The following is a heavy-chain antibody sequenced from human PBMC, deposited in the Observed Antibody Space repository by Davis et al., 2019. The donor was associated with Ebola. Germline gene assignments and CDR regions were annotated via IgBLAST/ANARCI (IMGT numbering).Heavy chain of an antibody. CDR2: INHSGST. CDR3: ASHYSSSSPFDY. CDR1: GGSFSGYY. D-gene: IGHD6-6*01. Sequence: GSLRLSCAVYGGSFSGYYWSWIRQPPGKGLEWIGEINHSGSTNYNPSLKSRVTISVDTSKNQFSLKLSSVTAADTAVYYCASHYSSSSPFDYWGQGTLVTVSS. V-gene: IGHV4-34*01. J-gene: IGHJ4*02.